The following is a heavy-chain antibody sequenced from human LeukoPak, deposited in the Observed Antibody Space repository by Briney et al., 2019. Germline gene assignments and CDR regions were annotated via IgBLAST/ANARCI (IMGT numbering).Heavy chain of an antibody. J-gene: IGHJ4*02. CDR1: GGSISSYY. V-gene: IGHV4-59*08. Sequence: AETLSLTCTVSGGSISSYYWSWIRQAPGKGVEWIGYNYDSGSTNYNASLKSRVTISVDTSKNQFSLKVSFVTAADTAVYYCARHRFSGYSHGLFDYWGQGTLVTVSS. CDR3: ARHRFSGYSHGLFDY. CDR2: NYDSGST. D-gene: IGHD5-18*01.